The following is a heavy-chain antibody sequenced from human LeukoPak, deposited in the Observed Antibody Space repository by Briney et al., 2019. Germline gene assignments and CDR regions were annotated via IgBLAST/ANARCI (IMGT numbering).Heavy chain of an antibody. Sequence: SETLSLTCTVSGGSISSSSYYWGWIRQPPGKGLEWIGNIYYSGSTYYNPSLKSRVSISVDTPKNQFSLKLTSVTAADTAVYYCARGNIVVVVAAMGDAFDIWGQGTMVTVSS. CDR2: IYYSGST. CDR3: ARGNIVVVVAAMGDAFDI. V-gene: IGHV4-39*01. J-gene: IGHJ3*02. D-gene: IGHD2-15*01. CDR1: GGSISSSSYY.